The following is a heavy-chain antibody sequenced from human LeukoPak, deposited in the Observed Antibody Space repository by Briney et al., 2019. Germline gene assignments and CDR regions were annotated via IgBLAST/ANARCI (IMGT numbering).Heavy chain of an antibody. CDR1: GFTFSSYG. V-gene: IGHV3-30*18. J-gene: IGHJ6*04. CDR2: ISYDGSNK. D-gene: IGHD3-10*01. Sequence: GRSLRLSCAASGFTFSSYGMHWVRQAPGKGLEWVAVISYDGSNKYYADSVKGRFTISRDNSKNTLYLQMNSLRAEDTAVYYCAKDSVRCYYGSGAEIYYYYGMDVWGKGTTVTVSS. CDR3: AKDSVRCYYGSGAEIYYYYGMDV.